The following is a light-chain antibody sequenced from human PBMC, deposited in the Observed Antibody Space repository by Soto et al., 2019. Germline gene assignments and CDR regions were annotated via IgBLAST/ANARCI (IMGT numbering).Light chain of an antibody. CDR2: EDS. V-gene: IGLV3-21*02. CDR3: QVWDSSSDRAV. CDR1: NIESRS. Sequence: SYELTQPPSVSAAPGQTAKIPCGGNNIESRSVHWYQQKPGQAPVLVVYEDSDRPSGIPERFSGSNSGNTATLTISRVEAGDEADYYCQVWDSSSDRAVFGGGTQLTVL. J-gene: IGLJ7*01.